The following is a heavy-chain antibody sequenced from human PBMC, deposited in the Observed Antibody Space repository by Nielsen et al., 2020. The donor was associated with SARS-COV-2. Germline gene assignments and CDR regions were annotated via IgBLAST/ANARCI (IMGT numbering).Heavy chain of an antibody. Sequence: GESLKISCAASGFPFSSYWMHWVRQVPGKGLVWVSRISNDGSNTDYADSVKGRFSISRDNAKNMVYLQMDSLRAEDTAVYYCARDSGGYYDAWSGYLYNWGQGTMVTVSS. V-gene: IGHV3-74*01. D-gene: IGHD3-3*01. CDR2: ISNDGSNT. J-gene: IGHJ4*02. CDR3: ARDSGGYYDAWSGYLYN. CDR1: GFPFSSYW.